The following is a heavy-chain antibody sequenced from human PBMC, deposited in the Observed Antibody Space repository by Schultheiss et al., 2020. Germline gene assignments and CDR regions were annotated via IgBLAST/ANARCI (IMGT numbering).Heavy chain of an antibody. D-gene: IGHD4-17*01. CDR1: GFTFSSYA. CDR3: ARGQYGDYAIDY. CDR2: ISSNGGST. J-gene: IGHJ4*02. Sequence: GGSLRLSCSASGFTFSSYAMHWVRQAPGKGLEYVSAISSNGGSTYYADSVKGRFTISRDNSKNTLYLQMNSLRAEDTAVYYCARGQYGDYAIDYWGQGTLVTVSS. V-gene: IGHV3-64*04.